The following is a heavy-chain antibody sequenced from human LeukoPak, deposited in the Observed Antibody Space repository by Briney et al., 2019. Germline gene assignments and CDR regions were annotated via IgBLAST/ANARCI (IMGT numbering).Heavy chain of an antibody. V-gene: IGHV3-23*01. J-gene: IGHJ4*02. CDR2: IRESGGGT. CDR3: ARGIVVVVGASDHFDY. D-gene: IGHD2-15*01. Sequence: GGSLRLSCVVSGITVSNYDITWVRQAPGKGLVWVSGIRESGGGTNYADSVKGRFTISRDNAKTSLYLQINSLRADDTALYFCARGIVVVVGASDHFDYWGQGTLITVSS. CDR1: GITVSNYD.